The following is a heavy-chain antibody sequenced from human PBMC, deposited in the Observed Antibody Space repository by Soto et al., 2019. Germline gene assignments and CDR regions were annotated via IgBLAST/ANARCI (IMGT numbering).Heavy chain of an antibody. CDR2: ISGSGGST. J-gene: IGHJ4*02. D-gene: IGHD3-16*01. Sequence: GGSLGLSCTASGFTFSSYAMSWVRQALGKGLEWVSAISGSGGSTYYADSVKGRFTISRDNSKNTLYLQMNSLRAEDTAVYYCAKDSGGAVGFDYWGQGTLVTVSS. CDR1: GFTFSSYA. CDR3: AKDSGGAVGFDY. V-gene: IGHV3-23*01.